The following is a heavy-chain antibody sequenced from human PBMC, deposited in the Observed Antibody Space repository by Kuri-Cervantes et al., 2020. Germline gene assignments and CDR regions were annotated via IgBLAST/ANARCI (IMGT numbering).Heavy chain of an antibody. J-gene: IGHJ4*02. CDR2: INQDGNTK. V-gene: IGHV3-7*01. CDR3: ASDSPYGSGSY. CDR1: GFPFSSYW. D-gene: IGHD3-10*01. Sequence: GESLKISCAASGFPFSSYWMTWVRRAPGKGLEWVANINQDGNTKQYVASVRGRFTISRDNARNSLYLQMNSLRAEDTAVYYCASDSPYGSGSYWGQGILVTVSS.